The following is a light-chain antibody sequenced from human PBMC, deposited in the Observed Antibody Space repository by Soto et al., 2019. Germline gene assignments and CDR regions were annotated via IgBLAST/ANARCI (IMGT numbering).Light chain of an antibody. Sequence: AIRMTQSPSSLSASTGDRVTITCRASQGISSYLAWYQQKPGKAPKLLIYKASTLKSGVPSRFSGSGSGTEFTLTISSLQPDDFATYYCQHYNSYSEAFGQGAKVDI. V-gene: IGKV1-8*01. CDR2: KAS. J-gene: IGKJ1*01. CDR3: QHYNSYSEA. CDR1: QGISSY.